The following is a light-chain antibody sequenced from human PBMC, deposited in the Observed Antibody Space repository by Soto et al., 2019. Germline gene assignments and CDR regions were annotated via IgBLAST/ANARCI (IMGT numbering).Light chain of an antibody. J-gene: IGKJ1*01. CDR1: QSIVTY. CDR3: QQSYSTPPWT. CDR2: AAS. V-gene: IGKV1-39*01. Sequence: DIQITHSPSSLSASVGDRVTITCRASQSIVTYLNWYLQKPGKAPKLLIYAASNLQSGVPSRFSGSGSGTGFTLTISSLQPEDFATYFCQQSYSTPPWTFGQGTKV.